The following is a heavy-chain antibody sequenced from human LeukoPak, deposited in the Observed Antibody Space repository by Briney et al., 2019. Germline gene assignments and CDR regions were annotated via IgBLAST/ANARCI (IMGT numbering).Heavy chain of an antibody. V-gene: IGHV1-18*01. D-gene: IGHD3-22*01. CDR3: ARSDITMIVVVTDY. CDR1: GYTFTSHG. J-gene: IGHJ4*02. CDR2: ISAYNGNT. Sequence: GASVKVSCKASGYTFTSHGISWVRQAPGQGLEWMGWISAYNGNTNYAQKLQGRVTMTTDTSTSTAYMELRSLRSGDTAVYYCARSDITMIVVVTDYWGQGTLVTVSS.